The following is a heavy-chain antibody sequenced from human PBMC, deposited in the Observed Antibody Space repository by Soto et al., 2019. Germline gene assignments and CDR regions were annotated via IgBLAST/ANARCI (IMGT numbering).Heavy chain of an antibody. Sequence: NPSETLSLTCAVYGGSFSGYYWSWIRQPPGKGLEWIGEINHSGSTNYSPSLKSRVTISVDTSKNQFSLKLSSVTAADTAVYYCARGLQVRGVRSRKNWFDPWGQGTLVTVSS. CDR3: ARGLQVRGVRSRKNWFDP. CDR1: GGSFSGYY. V-gene: IGHV4-34*01. CDR2: INHSGST. D-gene: IGHD3-10*01. J-gene: IGHJ5*02.